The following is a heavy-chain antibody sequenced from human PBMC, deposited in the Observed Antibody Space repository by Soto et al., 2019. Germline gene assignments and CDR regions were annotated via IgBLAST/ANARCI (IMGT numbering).Heavy chain of an antibody. CDR1: GFTFSSYG. J-gene: IGHJ1*01. V-gene: IGHV3-33*01. D-gene: IGHD2-15*01. CDR2: IWYDGSNK. Sequence: GGSLRLSCAASGFTFSSYGMHWVRQAPGKGLEWVAVIWYDGSNKYYADSVKGRFTISRDNSKNTLYLQMNSLRAEDTAVYYCARGYCSGGSCYSYFQHWGQGTLVTVSS. CDR3: ARGYCSGGSCYSYFQH.